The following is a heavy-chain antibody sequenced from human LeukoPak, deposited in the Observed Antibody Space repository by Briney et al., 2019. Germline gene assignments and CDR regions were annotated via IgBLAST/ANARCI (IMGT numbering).Heavy chain of an antibody. Sequence: ASVKVSCKASGGTFSSYAISWVRQAPGQGLESMGGIIPIFGTANYAQKFQGRVTITADKSTSTAYMELSSLRSEDTAVYYCARDVSKAGYSSGWYYDYWGQGTLVTVSS. D-gene: IGHD6-19*01. V-gene: IGHV1-69*06. J-gene: IGHJ4*02. CDR3: ARDVSKAGYSSGWYYDY. CDR2: IIPIFGTA. CDR1: GGTFSSYA.